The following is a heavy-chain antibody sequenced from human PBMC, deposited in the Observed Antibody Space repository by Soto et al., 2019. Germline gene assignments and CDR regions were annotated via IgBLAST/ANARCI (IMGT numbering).Heavy chain of an antibody. V-gene: IGHV4-30-4*01. J-gene: IGHJ5*01. CDR3: ARAPYYDSGSYERIGWFDS. Sequence: ASETLSLTGTVSGGSISRGDYSWNWIRQPPGKGLEWIGYIHYSGSTYYNAPLKSRVIISEDTSKNQFSLKVKSVTAADTAVFYCARAPYYDSGSYERIGWFDSWGQGALVTVSS. CDR1: GGSISRGDYS. CDR2: IHYSGST. D-gene: IGHD3-10*01.